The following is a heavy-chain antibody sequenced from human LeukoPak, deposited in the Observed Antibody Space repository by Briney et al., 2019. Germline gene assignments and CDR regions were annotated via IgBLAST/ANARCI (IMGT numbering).Heavy chain of an antibody. Sequence: SQTLSLTCAVSGGSLSSGGYSWSWLRLPPGTGLEWIGYIYHSGGTYYNPSLKRRVTISVDRSKTQFSLKLSSVTAADTAVYYCARGRLYCSSTSGSPYGMDVWGKGTTVTVSS. CDR1: GGSLSSGGYS. CDR3: ARGRLYCSSTSGSPYGMDV. CDR2: IYHSGGT. V-gene: IGHV4-30-2*01. J-gene: IGHJ6*04. D-gene: IGHD2-2*01.